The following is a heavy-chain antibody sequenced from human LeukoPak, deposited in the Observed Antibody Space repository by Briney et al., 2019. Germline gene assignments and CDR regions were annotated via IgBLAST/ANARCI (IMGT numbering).Heavy chain of an antibody. D-gene: IGHD2-2*03. Sequence: GRYLRRSCAASGFTFDDFAMDWVRQAPGKGLEWVSGISWNSGSIGYADSVKGRFTISRDNAKNSLYLQMNSLRAEDTALYYCAKDLDETHYYGMDVWGQGTTVTVSS. V-gene: IGHV3-9*01. CDR2: ISWNSGSI. CDR3: AKDLDETHYYGMDV. CDR1: GFTFDDFA. J-gene: IGHJ6*02.